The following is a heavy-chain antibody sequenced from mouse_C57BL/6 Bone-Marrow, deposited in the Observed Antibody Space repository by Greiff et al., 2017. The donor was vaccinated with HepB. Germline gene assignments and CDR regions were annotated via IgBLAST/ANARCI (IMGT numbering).Heavy chain of an antibody. CDR1: GYTFTSHW. D-gene: IGHD1-1*01. J-gene: IGHJ3*01. CDR3: ARSAPYYYSVEAWFAY. Sequence: VQLQQSGPELVRPGASVKISCKAPGYTFTSHWMQWVRQRPGQGLEWIGEIFPGSGSTYYNEKFKGKATLTVDTSSSTAYMQLSSLTSEDSAVYFCARSAPYYYSVEAWFAYWGQGTLVTVSA. CDR2: IFPGSGST. V-gene: IGHV1-56*01.